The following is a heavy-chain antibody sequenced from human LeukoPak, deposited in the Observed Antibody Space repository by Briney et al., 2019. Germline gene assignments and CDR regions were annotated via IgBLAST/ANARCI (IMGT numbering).Heavy chain of an antibody. CDR2: INHSGGT. V-gene: IGHV4-34*01. CDR1: GGSFSGYY. Sequence: PSETLSLTCAVYGGSFSGYYWSWIRQPPGKGLEWIGEINHSGGTNYNPSLKSRVTISVDTSKNQFSLKLSSVTAADTAVYYCARTRRRRITIFGVVPESNWFDPWGQGTLVTVSS. J-gene: IGHJ5*02. CDR3: ARTRRRRITIFGVVPESNWFDP. D-gene: IGHD3-3*01.